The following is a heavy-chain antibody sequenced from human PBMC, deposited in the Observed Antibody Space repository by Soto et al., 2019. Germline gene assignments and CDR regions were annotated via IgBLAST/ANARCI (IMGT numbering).Heavy chain of an antibody. J-gene: IGHJ6*03. CDR1: GFTFSRYG. CDR3: ARDRLQQLGPPYAYYYMDV. V-gene: IGHV3-33*01. Sequence: QVQLVESGGGVVQPGRSLRLSCASSGFTFSRYGMHWVRQAPGKGQEWVGVIWFDGSSQFYADSVKGRFTFSRDNSNNTLYLQMNSLRAEDTAVYYCARDRLQQLGPPYAYYYMDVWGKGTTVTVSS. D-gene: IGHD6-13*01. CDR2: IWFDGSSQ.